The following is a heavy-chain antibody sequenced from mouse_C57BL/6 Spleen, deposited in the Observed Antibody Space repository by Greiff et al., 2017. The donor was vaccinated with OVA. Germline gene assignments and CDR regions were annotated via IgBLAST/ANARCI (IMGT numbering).Heavy chain of an antibody. CDR1: GFSLTSYG. Sequence: QVQLKESGPGLVQPSQSLSITCTVSGFSLTSYGVHWVRQSPGKGLEWLGVIWSGGSTDYNAAFISRLSISKDNSKRQVFFKMNSLQADDTAIYYCDRRGDEYDGGVFDCWGQGATVTVSS. J-gene: IGHJ2*01. CDR3: DRRGDEYDGGVFDC. D-gene: IGHD2-4*01. V-gene: IGHV2-2*01. CDR2: IWSGGST.